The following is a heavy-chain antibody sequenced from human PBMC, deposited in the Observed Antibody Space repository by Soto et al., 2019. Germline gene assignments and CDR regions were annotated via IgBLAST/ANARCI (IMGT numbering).Heavy chain of an antibody. V-gene: IGHV3-33*01. CDR3: ARAVGPFDY. CDR2: IWYDGSNK. D-gene: IGHD1-26*01. CDR1: GFIFSTYG. J-gene: IGHJ4*02. Sequence: QVQLVESGGGVVQPGRSLRLSCAASGFIFSTYGMHWVRQAPGLGLEWVAVIWYDGSNKYYGDSVKGRFTISRDNSENTLYLQMNSLRAEDTAVYYCARAVGPFDYWGQGTLVTVSS.